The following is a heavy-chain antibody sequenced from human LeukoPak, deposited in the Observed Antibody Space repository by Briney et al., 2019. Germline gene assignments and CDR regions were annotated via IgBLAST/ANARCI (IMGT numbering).Heavy chain of an antibody. V-gene: IGHV1-2*02. CDR3: ARVWTPSGSYSVEVDAFDI. CDR2: INPNSGGT. D-gene: IGHD1-26*01. Sequence: RASVKVSCKASGYTFTGYYMHWVRPAPGQELEWMGWINPNSGGTNYAQKFQGRVTMTRDTSISTAYMELSRLRSDDTAVYYCARVWTPSGSYSVEVDAFDIWGQGTMVTVSS. J-gene: IGHJ3*02. CDR1: GYTFTGYY.